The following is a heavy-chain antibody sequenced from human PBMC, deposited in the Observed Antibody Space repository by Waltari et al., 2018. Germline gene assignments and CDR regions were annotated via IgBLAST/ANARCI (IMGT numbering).Heavy chain of an antibody. D-gene: IGHD5-12*01. V-gene: IGHV4-39*01. CDR2: VSYSGNT. CDR3: ATYIGASVGTAAFDV. J-gene: IGHJ3*01. CDR1: GVSITSNRHY. Sequence: QLQLQESGPRLVRPSETLSLICRVSGVSITSNRHYWAWIRQSPGQGLAWIGTVSYSGNTYSSPSLKSRVSVSRDTSKNQVSLILGSVTAADMAVYYCATYIGASVGTAAFDVWGQGTMVTVSS.